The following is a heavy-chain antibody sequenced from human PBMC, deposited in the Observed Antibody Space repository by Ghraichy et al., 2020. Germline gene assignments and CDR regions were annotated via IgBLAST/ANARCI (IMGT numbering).Heavy chain of an antibody. CDR1: GGSISNYY. CDR2: IDYSGST. J-gene: IGHJ6*02. D-gene: IGHD3-3*01. V-gene: IGHV4-59*01. CDR3: ARGPTIFGSGMDV. Sequence: SETLSPTCTVSGGSISNYYWSWIRQPPGKGLEWIGYIDYSGSTNYNPSLRSRVTISVDTSKNQFSLKLSSVTAADTAVYYCARGPTIFGSGMDVWGQGTTVTVSS.